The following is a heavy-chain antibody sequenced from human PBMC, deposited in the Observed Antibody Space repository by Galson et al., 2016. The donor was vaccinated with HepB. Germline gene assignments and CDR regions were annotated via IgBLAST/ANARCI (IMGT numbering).Heavy chain of an antibody. J-gene: IGHJ6*02. D-gene: IGHD6-25*01. CDR1: GFTFTDYW. Sequence: SLRLSCAASGFTFTDYWMSWVRQAPGKGLEWVANIKEDGSEITYVDSVRGRFTISRDNAKNSLFLQMNRLRVEDTAVYYCARDRQRHYYFYGMDVWGHGTT. V-gene: IGHV3-7*01. CDR2: IKEDGSEI. CDR3: ARDRQRHYYFYGMDV.